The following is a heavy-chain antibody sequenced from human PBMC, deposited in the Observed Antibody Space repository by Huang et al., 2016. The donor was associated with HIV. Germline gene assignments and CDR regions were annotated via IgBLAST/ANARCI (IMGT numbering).Heavy chain of an antibody. CDR2: IYYSGNT. CDR1: GGSISNGDYY. Sequence: QVQLQESGPGLVKPSQTLSLTCTASGGSISNGDYYWSWIRQPPGTGLEWSGYIYYSGNTYYNPSIKSRVSISVDTSKNQFSVKLKSVTAADTAVYYCTRGGRFCSGGSCHLHLFDYWGQGTLVTVSS. V-gene: IGHV4-30-4*08. D-gene: IGHD2-15*01. J-gene: IGHJ4*02. CDR3: TRGGRFCSGGSCHLHLFDY.